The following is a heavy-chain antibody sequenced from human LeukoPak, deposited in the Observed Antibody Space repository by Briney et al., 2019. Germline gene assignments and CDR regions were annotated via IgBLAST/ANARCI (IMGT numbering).Heavy chain of an antibody. D-gene: IGHD3-10*01. CDR3: ARDLEFGELTAFDY. CDR1: GFTFSSYS. J-gene: IGHJ4*02. Sequence: GGSLRLSCAASGFTFSSYSMNWVRQAPGKGLEWVSSISSSSSYIYYADSVKGRFTTSRDNAKNSLYLQMNSLRAEDTAVYYCARDLEFGELTAFDYWGQGTLVTVSS. V-gene: IGHV3-21*01. CDR2: ISSSSSYI.